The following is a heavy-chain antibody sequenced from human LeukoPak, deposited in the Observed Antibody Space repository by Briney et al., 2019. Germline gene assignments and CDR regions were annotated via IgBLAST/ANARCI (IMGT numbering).Heavy chain of an antibody. J-gene: IGHJ4*02. CDR3: ARVSASASAAGTYYFDY. V-gene: IGHV4-59*01. CDR1: GGSISSYY. CDR2: IYYSGSS. Sequence: PSETLSLTCTVSGGSISSYYWSWIRQPPGKGLEWIGYIYYSGSSNYNPSLRNRVTISVDTSKGQFSLRLSSVTAADTAVYYCARVSASASAAGTYYFDYWGQGTLVTVSS. D-gene: IGHD6-13*01.